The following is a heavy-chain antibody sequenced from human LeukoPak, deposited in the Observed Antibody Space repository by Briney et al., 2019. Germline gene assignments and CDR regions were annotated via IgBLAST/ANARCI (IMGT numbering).Heavy chain of an antibody. J-gene: IGHJ4*02. CDR1: GFTFSSYG. CDR2: ISYDGSNK. Sequence: GRSLRLSCAASGFTFSSYGMHWVRQAPGKGLEWVAVISYDGSNKYYADSVKGRFTISRDNAKNTMYLEMNSLRAEDTAVYYCTRVLKPFGTPPLNIPMAFWGQGTLVTVSS. CDR3: TRVLKPFGTPPLNIPMAF. V-gene: IGHV3-30*03. D-gene: IGHD1-14*01.